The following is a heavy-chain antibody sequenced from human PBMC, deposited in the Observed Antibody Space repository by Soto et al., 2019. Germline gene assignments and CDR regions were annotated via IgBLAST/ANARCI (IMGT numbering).Heavy chain of an antibody. CDR3: ATRYSSGWSRYNWFGP. D-gene: IGHD6-19*01. V-gene: IGHV3-23*01. J-gene: IGHJ5*02. CDR2: ISGSGGST. Sequence: PGGSLILSCAASGFTFSSYAMSWVRQAPGKGLEWVSAISGSGGSTYYSDSVRGRFTISRDNSKNTLYLQMNGLRDDDTAIYYCATRYSSGWSRYNWFGPWGQGTVVTVSS. CDR1: GFTFSSYA.